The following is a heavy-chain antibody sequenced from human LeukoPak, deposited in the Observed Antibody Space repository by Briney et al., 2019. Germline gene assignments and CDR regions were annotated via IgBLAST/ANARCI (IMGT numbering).Heavy chain of an antibody. CDR3: ARGLVGAIYYYYGMGV. Sequence: GGSLRLSCAASGFTISSYAIHWVRQAPGKGLEWVAVISYDGSNKYYADSVKGRFTISRDNSKNTLYLQMNSLRAEDAAVYYCARGLVGAIYYYYGMGVWGQGTTVTVSS. D-gene: IGHD1-26*01. CDR1: GFTISSYA. V-gene: IGHV3-30-3*01. CDR2: ISYDGSNK. J-gene: IGHJ6*02.